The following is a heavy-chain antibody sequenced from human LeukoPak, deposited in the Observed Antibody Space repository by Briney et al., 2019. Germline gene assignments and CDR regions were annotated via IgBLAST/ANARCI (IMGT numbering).Heavy chain of an antibody. V-gene: IGHV3-66*02. Sequence: PGGSLRLSCAASGFIVSTNYMTWLRQAPGKGLQWVAILFSDRRTFYADTVKGRFTVSRDNSKNTLYLQMNSLRPEDTAVYYCAKDVVIGASYDYGDYIPLPHWGQGTLVTVSS. CDR2: LFSDRRT. CDR1: GFIVSTNY. J-gene: IGHJ1*01. CDR3: AKDVVIGASYDYGDYIPLPH. D-gene: IGHD4-17*01.